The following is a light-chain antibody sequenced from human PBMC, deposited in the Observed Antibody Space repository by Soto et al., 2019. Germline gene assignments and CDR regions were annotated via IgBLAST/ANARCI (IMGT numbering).Light chain of an antibody. J-gene: IGLJ3*02. CDR3: ASWDDSLTRVM. CDR1: SSNIGSNI. V-gene: IGLV1-44*01. Sequence: QSVVTQPPSASGTPGQRVTISCSGSSSNIGSNIVNWYQQLPGAAPKLLIYNNNQRPSGVPDRFSGSKSGTSASLAISGLQSEDEADYYCASWDDSLTRVMFRGGTKLTVL. CDR2: NNN.